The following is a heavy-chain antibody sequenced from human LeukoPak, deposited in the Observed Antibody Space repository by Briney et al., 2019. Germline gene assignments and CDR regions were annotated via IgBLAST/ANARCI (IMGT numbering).Heavy chain of an antibody. D-gene: IGHD6-19*01. J-gene: IGHJ4*02. CDR1: GFTFSSYW. V-gene: IGHV3-7*01. Sequence: GGSLRLSCAASGFTFSSYWMSWVRQAPGKGLEWVSNIKQDGGDTYYVDSVRGRFTISRDNAKNPLYLQMNSLRAEDTAVYYCARNFPGIAVAGTGYWGQGTLVSDCS. CDR3: ARNFPGIAVAGTGY. CDR2: IKQDGGDT.